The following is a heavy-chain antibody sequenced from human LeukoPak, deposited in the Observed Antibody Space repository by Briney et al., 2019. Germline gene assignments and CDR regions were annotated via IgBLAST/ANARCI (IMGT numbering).Heavy chain of an antibody. CDR3: ARQDDFWSGYLDY. Sequence: SETLSLTCTVSGGSNYWTWIRQAPGKGLEWIAYIHYSGRPHYNPSLRSRVTISIDTSKNQLSLKLNSVTAADTAVYYCARQDDFWSGYLDYWGQGTLVTVSS. CDR1: GGSNY. V-gene: IGHV4-59*08. D-gene: IGHD3-3*01. J-gene: IGHJ4*02. CDR2: IHYSGRP.